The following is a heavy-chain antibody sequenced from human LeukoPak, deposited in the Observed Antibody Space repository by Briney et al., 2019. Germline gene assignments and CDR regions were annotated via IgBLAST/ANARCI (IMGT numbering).Heavy chain of an antibody. CDR3: TTRRQDGW. CDR1: GFTFSDAW. J-gene: IGHJ4*02. CDR2: IKSKSDGGTI. Sequence: PGGSLRLSCVGSGFTFSDAWMSWVRQAPGKGLEWVGRIKSKSDGGTIDYAAPVKGRFTISRDDSRNTLYLQMNSLKTEDTAVYYCTTRRQDGWWGQGALVTVS. V-gene: IGHV3-15*01. D-gene: IGHD2-15*01.